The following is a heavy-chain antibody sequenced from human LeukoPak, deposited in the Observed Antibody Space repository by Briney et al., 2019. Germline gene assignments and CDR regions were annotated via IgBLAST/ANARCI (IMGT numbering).Heavy chain of an antibody. CDR2: IYDSGSA. CDR1: GGSISSYQ. Sequence: SETLSLTCTVSGGSISSYQWSWIRQPPGKGLEWIGNIYDSGSANYNPSLKSRVVISVDTSKNQFSLNLTPVTTADTAVYYCARVGVDYSGNVLKYFFDYWGQGTLVTVSS. J-gene: IGHJ4*02. D-gene: IGHD4-23*01. CDR3: ARVGVDYSGNVLKYFFDY. V-gene: IGHV4-59*01.